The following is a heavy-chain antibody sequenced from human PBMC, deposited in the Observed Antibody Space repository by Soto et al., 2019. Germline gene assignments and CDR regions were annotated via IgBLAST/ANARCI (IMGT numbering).Heavy chain of an antibody. CDR3: AKDRVVDFWSGYSYYYYYYYMDV. D-gene: IGHD3-3*01. J-gene: IGHJ6*03. CDR1: GFTFSSYA. V-gene: IGHV3-23*01. Sequence: GGSVRVYCAAPGFTFSSYAMSWVRQAPGKGLEWVSAISGSGGSTYYADSVKGRFTISRDNSKNTLYLQMNSLRAEDTAVYYCAKDRVVDFWSGYSYYYYYYYMDVWGKGTTVTVSS. CDR2: ISGSGGST.